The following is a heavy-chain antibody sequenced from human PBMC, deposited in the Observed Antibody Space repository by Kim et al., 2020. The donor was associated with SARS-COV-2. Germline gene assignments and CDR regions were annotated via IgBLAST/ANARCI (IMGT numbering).Heavy chain of an antibody. D-gene: IGHD3-10*01. J-gene: IGHJ6*02. CDR2: ISYDGSNK. CDR1: GFTFSSYG. V-gene: IGHV3-30*18. CDR3: AKDRSRSGGGRRKGGHYYYGMDV. Sequence: GGSLRLSCAASGFTFSSYGMHWVRQAPGKGLEWVAVISYDGSNKYYADSVKGRFTISRDNSKNTLYLQMNSLRAEDTAVYYCAKDRSRSGGGRRKGGHYYYGMDVWGQGTTVTVSS.